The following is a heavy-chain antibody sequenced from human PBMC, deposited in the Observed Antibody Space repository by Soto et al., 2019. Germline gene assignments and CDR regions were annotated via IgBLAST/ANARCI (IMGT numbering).Heavy chain of an antibody. CDR3: VSGGLDYGANSDSFDG. D-gene: IGHD4-17*01. J-gene: IGHJ6*04. V-gene: IGHV4-30-2*01. Sequence: SETLSLTCAFSGGSINSGYYSWGWVRQPPGKGLEWIGYIYRSGSTYYNASLKSRVSISVDTSKNQFSLRLTSVTAADTAVYYCVSGGLDYGANSDSFDGWGKGTTVTVSS. CDR2: IYRSGST. CDR1: GGSINSGYYS.